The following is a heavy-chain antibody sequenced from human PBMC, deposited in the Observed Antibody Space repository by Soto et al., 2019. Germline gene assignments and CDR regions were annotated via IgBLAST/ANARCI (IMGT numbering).Heavy chain of an antibody. V-gene: IGHV3-11*01. CDR2: ISSSGSTI. D-gene: IGHD3-3*01. J-gene: IGHJ5*02. Sequence: GGSLRLSCAASGFTFSDYYMSWIRQAPGKGLEWVSYISSSGSTIYYADSVKGRFTISRDNAKNSLYLQMNSLRAEDTAVYYCARTGITIFGVVISNWFDPWGQGTLVTVSS. CDR3: ARTGITIFGVVISNWFDP. CDR1: GFTFSDYY.